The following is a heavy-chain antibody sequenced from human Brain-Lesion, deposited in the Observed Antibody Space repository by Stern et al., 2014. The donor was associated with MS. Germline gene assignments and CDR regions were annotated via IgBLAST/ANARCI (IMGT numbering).Heavy chain of an antibody. V-gene: IGHV1-8*01. D-gene: IGHD2-2*01. J-gene: IGHJ4*02. CDR2: MNPYSDNT. Sequence: VQLLESGAGVKKPGASVKVSCEASGYTFSSYAIPWVRQASGHGLEWMGWMNPYSDNTGYAQKFKGRVSMTSDPSISTVYMELTSLTSDDTAVYFCARAVRNQLLSEYWGQGTLVTVSS. CDR3: ARAVRNQLLSEY. CDR1: GYTFSSYA.